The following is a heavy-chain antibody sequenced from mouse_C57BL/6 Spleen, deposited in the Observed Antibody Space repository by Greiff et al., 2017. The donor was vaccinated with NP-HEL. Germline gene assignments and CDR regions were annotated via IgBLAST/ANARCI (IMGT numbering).Heavy chain of an antibody. CDR2: IYPGDGDT. J-gene: IGHJ1*03. CDR3: ASPHDYGSSYGYWYFDV. Sequence: QVQLKQSGPELVKPGASVKISCKASGYAFSSSWMNWVKQRPGKGLEWIGRIYPGDGDTNYNGKFKGKATLTADKSSSTAYMQLSSLTSEDSAVYFGASPHDYGSSYGYWYFDVWGTGTTVTVSS. V-gene: IGHV1-82*01. CDR1: GYAFSSSW. D-gene: IGHD1-1*01.